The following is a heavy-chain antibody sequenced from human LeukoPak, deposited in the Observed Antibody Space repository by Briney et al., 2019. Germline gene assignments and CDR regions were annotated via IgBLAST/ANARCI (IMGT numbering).Heavy chain of an antibody. CDR3: ARGYKPASGKDGAFDI. CDR2: INHSGST. D-gene: IGHD6-13*01. V-gene: IGHV4-34*01. Sequence: SETLSLTCAVYGGSFSGYYWSWIRQPPGKGLEWIGEINHSGSTNYNPSLRSRVTISVDTSKNQFSLRLRSMTAADTALYYCARGYKPASGKDGAFDIWGRGTVVTVSS. J-gene: IGHJ3*02. CDR1: GGSFSGYY.